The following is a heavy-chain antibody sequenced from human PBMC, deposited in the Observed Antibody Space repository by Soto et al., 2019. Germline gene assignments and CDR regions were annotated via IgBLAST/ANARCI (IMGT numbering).Heavy chain of an antibody. Sequence: ASVKVSCKASGYTFTTYDIHWVRQVTGQGLEWMGWMNPYNGNTGSTQKFQGRVTMTRNTSISTVYMELTSLRSEDTAVYYCARRKERSGPHYFDYWGQGSLVTSPQ. CDR3: ARRKERSGPHYFDY. CDR2: MNPYNGNT. V-gene: IGHV1-8*01. J-gene: IGHJ4*02. D-gene: IGHD6-25*01. CDR1: GYTFTTYD.